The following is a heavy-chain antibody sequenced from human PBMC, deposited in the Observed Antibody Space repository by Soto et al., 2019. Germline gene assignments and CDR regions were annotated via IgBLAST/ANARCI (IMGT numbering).Heavy chain of an antibody. D-gene: IGHD2-21*02. V-gene: IGHV4-34*01. Sequence: PSETLSLTCAVYGGSFSGSYWSWIRQPPGKGLEWIGEINHSGSTNYNPSLKSRVTISVDTSKNQFSMKLSSVTAADTAVYYCARLRGDHRGMDVWGQGTTVTVSS. CDR2: INHSGST. CDR3: ARLRGDHRGMDV. J-gene: IGHJ6*02. CDR1: GGSFSGSY.